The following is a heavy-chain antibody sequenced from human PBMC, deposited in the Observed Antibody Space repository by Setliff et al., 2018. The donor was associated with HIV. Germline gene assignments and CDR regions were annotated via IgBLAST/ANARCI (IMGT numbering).Heavy chain of an antibody. J-gene: IGHJ3*02. Sequence: RASVKVSCKASGYTFTGYYMHWVRQAPGQGLEWMGRIIPILGTANYAQKFQGRVTITADESTGTAYMELSSLRSEDTAVYYCAREVVEMAPEEGREDAFDIWGQGTMVTVSS. CDR3: AREVVEMAPEEGREDAFDI. CDR2: IIPILGTA. V-gene: IGHV1-69*11. CDR1: GYTFTGYY. D-gene: IGHD2-15*01.